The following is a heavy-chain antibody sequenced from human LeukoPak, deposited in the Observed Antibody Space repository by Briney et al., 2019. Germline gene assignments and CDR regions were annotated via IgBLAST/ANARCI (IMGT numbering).Heavy chain of an antibody. D-gene: IGHD2/OR15-2a*01. Sequence: ASVKVSCKASGYTFTGYYMHWVRQAPGQGLEWMGWINPNSGGTNYAQKFQGRVTMTRDMSTSTVDMELSSLRSEDTAVYYCARGTHVRHYCNSGRCYYMDVWGKGTTVTVSS. V-gene: IGHV1-2*02. CDR1: GYTFTGYY. CDR3: ARGTHVRHYCNSGRCYYMDV. J-gene: IGHJ6*03. CDR2: INPNSGGT.